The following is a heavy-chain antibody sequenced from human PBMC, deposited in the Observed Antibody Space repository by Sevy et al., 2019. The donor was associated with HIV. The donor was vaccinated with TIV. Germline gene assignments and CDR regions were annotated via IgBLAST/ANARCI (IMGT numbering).Heavy chain of an antibody. D-gene: IGHD3-10*01. CDR1: GFTFSSYA. CDR2: ISGSGGST. CDR3: AKDDLLWFGELCRRRGNFDY. Sequence: GGSLRLSCAASGFTFSSYAMSWVRQAPGKGLEWVSAISGSGGSTYYEDSVKGRLTISRDNSKNTLYLQMNSLRAEDTAVYYYAKDDLLWFGELCRRRGNFDYWGQGTLVTVSS. J-gene: IGHJ4*02. V-gene: IGHV3-23*01.